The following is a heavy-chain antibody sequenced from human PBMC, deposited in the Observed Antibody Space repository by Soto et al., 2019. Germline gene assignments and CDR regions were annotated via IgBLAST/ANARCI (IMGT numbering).Heavy chain of an antibody. V-gene: IGHV4-39*01. CDR3: ARPLYDSSANWFDP. CDR1: GGSISSSSYY. J-gene: IGHJ5*02. CDR2: IYYSGST. Sequence: SETLSLTCTVSGGSISSSSYYWGWIRQPPGKGLEWIGSIYYSGSTYYNPSLKSRVTISVDTSKNQFSLKLSSVTAADTAVYYCARPLYDSSANWFDPWGQGTLVTVSS. D-gene: IGHD3-22*01.